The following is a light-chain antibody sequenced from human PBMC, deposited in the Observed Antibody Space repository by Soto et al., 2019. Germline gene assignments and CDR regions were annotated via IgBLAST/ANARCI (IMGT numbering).Light chain of an antibody. CDR2: DVS. CDR1: SSDVGGYNR. CDR3: TSYATGSAYV. Sequence: QSALTQPPSVSGSPGQSVTISCTGNSSDVGGYNRVSWYQQPPGKAPKLLIYDVSNRPSGGSTRFSGSKSGNTASLTISGLQAEDEADYYCTSYATGSAYVFGPGTKVTVL. V-gene: IGLV2-18*02. J-gene: IGLJ1*01.